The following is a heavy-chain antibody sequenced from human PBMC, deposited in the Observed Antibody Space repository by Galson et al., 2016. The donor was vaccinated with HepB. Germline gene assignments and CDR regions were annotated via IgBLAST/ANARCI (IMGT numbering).Heavy chain of an antibody. Sequence: SETLSLTCTVSGYNSGNTYFWGWIRQPPGKGLEWIASIYDSATSHHNPSLKSRVTISLDTSKNQFSLKLSSVTAADTAFYYCARRTRGDSSRGFDYWGPGALVTVSS. D-gene: IGHD6-6*01. CDR2: IYDSATS. V-gene: IGHV4-39*01. CDR3: ARRTRGDSSRGFDY. J-gene: IGHJ4*02. CDR1: GYNSGNTYF.